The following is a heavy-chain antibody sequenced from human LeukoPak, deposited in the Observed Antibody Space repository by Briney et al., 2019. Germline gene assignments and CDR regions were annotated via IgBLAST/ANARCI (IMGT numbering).Heavy chain of an antibody. CDR1: GFTFDDYA. V-gene: IGHV3-9*01. CDR3: AKDKGSSLDY. Sequence: PGGSLRLSCAASGFTFDDYAMHWVRQAPGKGLEWVSGISWNSGSIGYADSVEGRFTISRDNAKNSLYLQMNSLRAEDTALYYCAKDKGSSLDYWGQGTLVTVSS. D-gene: IGHD3-10*01. J-gene: IGHJ4*02. CDR2: ISWNSGSI.